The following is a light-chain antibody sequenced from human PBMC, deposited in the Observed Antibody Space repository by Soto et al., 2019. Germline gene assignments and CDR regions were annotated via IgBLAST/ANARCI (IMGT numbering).Light chain of an antibody. V-gene: IGLV1-44*01. J-gene: IGLJ1*01. CDR2: TND. Sequence: VLSQPPSASETPGQRVTISCSGSSSNIGSNIVNWYQHVPGSAPKILIYTNDQRPSGVPDRFSGAKSGTSASLAISGLQSDDEADYYCAAWDDSLNGYVFGTGTNVTVL. CDR3: AAWDDSLNGYV. CDR1: SSNIGSNI.